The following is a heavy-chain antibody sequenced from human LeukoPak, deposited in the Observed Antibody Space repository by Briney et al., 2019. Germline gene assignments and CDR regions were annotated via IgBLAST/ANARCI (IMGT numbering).Heavy chain of an antibody. D-gene: IGHD3-10*01. CDR3: AKEGAYPIITYDS. CDR2: IKRDGNEK. V-gene: IGHV3-7*01. Sequence: GGPLRLSCAASGFTFSSYWMNWVRQAPGKGLEWVANIKRDGNEKNYVDSVKGRFSISRDNAKNSLYLQMDSLRAEDTAVYYCAKEGAYPIITYDSWGQGALVTVSS. CDR1: GFTFSSYW. J-gene: IGHJ5*01.